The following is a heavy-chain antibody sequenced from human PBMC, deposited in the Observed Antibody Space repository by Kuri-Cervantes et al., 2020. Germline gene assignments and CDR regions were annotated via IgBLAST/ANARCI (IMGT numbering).Heavy chain of an antibody. Sequence: LRLSCTVSGGSISSGDYYWSWIRQPPGKGLEWIGYIYYSGSTYYNPSLKSRVSISVDTSKNQFSLKLSSVTAADTAVYYCARGQNLIAYWGQGTLVTVSS. V-gene: IGHV4-30-4*01. CDR3: ARGQNLIAY. D-gene: IGHD3-16*02. CDR2: IYYSGST. J-gene: IGHJ4*02. CDR1: GGSISSGDYY.